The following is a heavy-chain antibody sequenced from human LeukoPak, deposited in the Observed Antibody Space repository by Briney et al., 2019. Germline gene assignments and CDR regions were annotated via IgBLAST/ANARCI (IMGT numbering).Heavy chain of an antibody. V-gene: IGHV4-61*08. Sequence: SETLSLTCAVSGGSISSGGYSWSWIRQPPGKGLEWIGYIYYSGSTNYNPSLKSRVTISVDTSKNQFSLKLSSVTAADTAVYYCAGTYYYDSSGYYPSRWGQGTLVTVSS. D-gene: IGHD3-22*01. CDR1: GGSISSGGYS. CDR2: IYYSGST. J-gene: IGHJ4*02. CDR3: AGTYYYDSSGYYPSR.